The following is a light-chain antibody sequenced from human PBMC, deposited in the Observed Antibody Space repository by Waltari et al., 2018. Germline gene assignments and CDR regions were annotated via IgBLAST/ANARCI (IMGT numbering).Light chain of an antibody. CDR2: DAS. CDR1: QSVSSY. Sequence: EIVLTQSPATLSLSPEERATLSCRSSQSVSSYLAWYQQKVGQAPRLLIYDASNRATGIPARFSGSGSGTDFTFTISSLEPEDFAVYYCLQRSSWPWTFGQGTKVEIK. V-gene: IGKV3-11*01. J-gene: IGKJ1*01. CDR3: LQRSSWPWT.